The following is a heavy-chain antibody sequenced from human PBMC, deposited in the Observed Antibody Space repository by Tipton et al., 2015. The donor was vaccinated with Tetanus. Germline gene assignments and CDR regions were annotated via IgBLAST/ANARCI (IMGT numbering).Heavy chain of an antibody. CDR2: IDYFGST. CDR3: ARTSGYMYSDC. V-gene: IGHV4-59*01. Sequence: GLVKPSETLSLTCTASGGSISTYHWNWIRQSPGKGLEWIGYIDYFGSTKYNPSLKSRVAMSVDTPKNQLSLRLNSVTSADTAVYYCARTSGYMYSDCWGQGTLVTVSS. CDR1: GGSISTYH. D-gene: IGHD3-3*01. J-gene: IGHJ4*02.